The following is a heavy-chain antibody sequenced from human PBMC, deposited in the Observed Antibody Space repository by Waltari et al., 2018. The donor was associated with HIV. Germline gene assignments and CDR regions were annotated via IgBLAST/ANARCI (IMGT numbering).Heavy chain of an antibody. Sequence: EVQLVESGGGLVKPGGSLRLSCAASGFTFSSYSMNWVRQAPGKGLEWVSSISSSSSYIYYADSVKGRFTISRDNAKNSLYLQMNSLRAEDTAVYYCARVGLGYCSSTSCYSGYYYYYGMDVWGQGTTVTVSS. D-gene: IGHD2-2*01. CDR2: ISSSSSYI. V-gene: IGHV3-21*01. CDR3: ARVGLGYCSSTSCYSGYYYYYGMDV. J-gene: IGHJ6*02. CDR1: GFTFSSYS.